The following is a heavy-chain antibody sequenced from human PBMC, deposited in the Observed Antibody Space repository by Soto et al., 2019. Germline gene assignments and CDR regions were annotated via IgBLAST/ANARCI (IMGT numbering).Heavy chain of an antibody. V-gene: IGHV3-48*02. CDR2: ITSTSAAI. Sequence: PGGSLRLSCAASGFTFSTHSMNWVRQAPGKGLEWVSYITSTSAAIYYADSVKGRFTISRDNAKNSLFLQMDSLRDEDTAVYYCTRSSYCSGGTCYFFSPFDYWGQGTLVTVSS. CDR3: TRSSYCSGGTCYFFSPFDY. D-gene: IGHD2-15*01. CDR1: GFTFSTHS. J-gene: IGHJ4*02.